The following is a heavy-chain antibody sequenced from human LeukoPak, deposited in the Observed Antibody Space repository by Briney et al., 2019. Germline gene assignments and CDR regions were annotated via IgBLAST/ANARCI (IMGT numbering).Heavy chain of an antibody. J-gene: IGHJ5*02. Sequence: SETLSLTCTVYGGSFSGYYCSWIRQTPGKGLEWIGEINHGGSTSYNPSLKSRVTISVDTSKNQFSLKLSSVTAADTAVYYCAGSLVVPAASYLIWFDPWGQGTLVTVSS. CDR3: AGSLVVPAASYLIWFDP. CDR1: GGSFSGYY. CDR2: INHGGST. V-gene: IGHV4-34*01. D-gene: IGHD2-2*01.